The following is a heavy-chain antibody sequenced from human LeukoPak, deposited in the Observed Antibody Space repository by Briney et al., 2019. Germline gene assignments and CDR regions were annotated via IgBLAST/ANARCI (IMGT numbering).Heavy chain of an antibody. D-gene: IGHD5-12*01. V-gene: IGHV3-30*02. CDR3: AKDRVHYSGYDYFDP. CDR2: IRYDGSDK. Sequence: GGSLRLSCAASGFTFSSYGMHWVRQAPGKGLEWVAFIRYDGSDKNYADSVKGRFTISRDNSKNTLYLQMNSLRAEDTAVCYCAKDRVHYSGYDYFDPWGQGTLVTVSS. J-gene: IGHJ5*02. CDR1: GFTFSSYG.